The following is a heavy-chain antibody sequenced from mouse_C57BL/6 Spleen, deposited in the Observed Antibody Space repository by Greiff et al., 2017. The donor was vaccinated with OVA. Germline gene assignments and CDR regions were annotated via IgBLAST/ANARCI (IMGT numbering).Heavy chain of an antibody. D-gene: IGHD1-1*01. V-gene: IGHV1-42*01. CDR1: GYSFTGYY. CDR3: ARREDDYYGFAY. Sequence: VQLQQSGPELVQPGASVKISCKASGYSFTGYYMNWVKQSPEKSLEWIGEINPSTGGTTYNQKFKAKATLTVDKSSSTAYMQLKSLTSEDSAVYYCARREDDYYGFAYWGQWTLVTVSA. CDR2: INPSTGGT. J-gene: IGHJ3*01.